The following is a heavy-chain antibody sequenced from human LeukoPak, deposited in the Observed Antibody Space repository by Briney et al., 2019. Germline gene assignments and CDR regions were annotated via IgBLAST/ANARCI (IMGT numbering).Heavy chain of an antibody. CDR3: TRRYGGNPGSNWFDP. J-gene: IGHJ5*02. D-gene: IGHD4-23*01. CDR1: GFTFSGSA. CDR2: IRSKANSYAT. V-gene: IGHV3-73*01. Sequence: GGSLKLSCAASGFTFSGSAMHWVRQASGKGLEWVGRIRSKANSYATAYAASVKGRFTISRDDSKNPAYLQMNSLKTEDTAVYYCTRRYGGNPGSNWFDPWGQGTLVTVSS.